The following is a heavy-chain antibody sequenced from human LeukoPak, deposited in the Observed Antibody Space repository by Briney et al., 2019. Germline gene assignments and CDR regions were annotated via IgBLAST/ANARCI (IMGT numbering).Heavy chain of an antibody. Sequence: ASVKVSCKASGYTFTSYDINWVRQTTGQGLEWMGWMNPNSGNTGYAQKFQGRVTMTRNTSISTAYMELSSLRSEDTAVYYCARDTPFYCSGGSCYPDYWGQGTLVTVSS. CDR1: GYTFTSYD. CDR2: MNPNSGNT. D-gene: IGHD2-15*01. J-gene: IGHJ4*02. CDR3: ARDTPFYCSGGSCYPDY. V-gene: IGHV1-8*01.